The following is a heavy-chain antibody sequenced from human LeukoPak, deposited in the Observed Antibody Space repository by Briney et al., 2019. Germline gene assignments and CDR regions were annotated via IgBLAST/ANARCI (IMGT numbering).Heavy chain of an antibody. Sequence: PSGTLSLLCAVHGVPFSGYFWNWIRQPPGKGLEWIGKINHGGDTRYNPSLKGRATISVDTSKKQFSLNLTSVTAADTAVYYRARLRYGVIYFDYWGQGSLVSVSS. V-gene: IGHV4-34*01. CDR2: INHGGDT. CDR1: GVPFSGYF. J-gene: IGHJ4*02. CDR3: ARLRYGVIYFDY. D-gene: IGHD3-10*01.